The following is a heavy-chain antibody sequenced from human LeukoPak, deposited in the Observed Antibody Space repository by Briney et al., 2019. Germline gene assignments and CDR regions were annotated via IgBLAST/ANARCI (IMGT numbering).Heavy chain of an antibody. D-gene: IGHD6-19*01. CDR3: ARDERAVADTLGKYY. CDR1: GYTFTSYG. V-gene: IGHV1-18*01. J-gene: IGHJ4*02. Sequence: ASVKVSCKASGYTFTSYGISWVRQAPGQGLKWMGWISAYNGNTNNAQKLQGRVTMTTDTSTSTAYMELRSLRSDDTAVYYCARDERAVADTLGKYYWGQGTLVTVSS. CDR2: ISAYNGNT.